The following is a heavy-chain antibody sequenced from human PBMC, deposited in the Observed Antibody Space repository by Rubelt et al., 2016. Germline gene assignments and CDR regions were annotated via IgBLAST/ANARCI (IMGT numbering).Heavy chain of an antibody. J-gene: IGHJ4*02. D-gene: IGHD6-13*01. Sequence: QVQLQQWGAGLLKPSETLSLTCAVYGGSFSGYYWSWIRQPPGKGLEWIGEINHSGSTNYNPPLKSRFTISVYRPKNHVSLKLSSVTAADTAVYYCARDRRYSSSWFPFDYWGQGTLVTVSS. CDR3: ARDRRYSSSWFPFDY. CDR1: GGSFSGYY. CDR2: INHSGST. V-gene: IGHV4-34*01.